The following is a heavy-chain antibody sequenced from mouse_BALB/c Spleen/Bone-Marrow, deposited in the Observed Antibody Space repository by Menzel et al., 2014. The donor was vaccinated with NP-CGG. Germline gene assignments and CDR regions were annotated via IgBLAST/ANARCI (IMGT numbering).Heavy chain of an antibody. V-gene: IGHV14-3*02. J-gene: IGHJ3*01. CDR3: ARDYGRTAWFAY. D-gene: IGHD1-1*01. CDR1: GFNIKDTY. CDR2: IDPANGNT. Sequence: VQLQQSGAELVKPGASVKLSYTASGFNIKDTYIHWVKQRPEQGLEWIGGIDPANGNTKYGPKLQGKATITADTSSNTAYLQLSSLTSEDTAVYYCARDYGRTAWFAYWGQGTLVTVSA.